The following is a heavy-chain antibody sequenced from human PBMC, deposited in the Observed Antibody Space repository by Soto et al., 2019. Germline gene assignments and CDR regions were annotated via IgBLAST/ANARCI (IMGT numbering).Heavy chain of an antibody. CDR3: ARDLHMAVAGTLGY. J-gene: IGHJ4*02. CDR2: ITSSSSPA. CDR1: GFTFSSYS. Sequence: WGSLRLSCAPSGFTFSSYSMNWVRQAPGKGLEWVSYITSSSSPAYYADSVKGRFTISRDNAKNTLYLLIISLRPEDKAVYYCARDLHMAVAGTLGYWGQGALVTVSS. D-gene: IGHD6-19*01. V-gene: IGHV3-48*04.